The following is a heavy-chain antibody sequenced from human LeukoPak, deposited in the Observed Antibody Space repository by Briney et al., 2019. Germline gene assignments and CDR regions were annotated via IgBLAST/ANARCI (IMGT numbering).Heavy chain of an antibody. CDR1: GFTFSIYS. CDR3: AGLYSSSWGSGYYYGMDV. V-gene: IGHV3-21*01. J-gene: IGHJ6*02. D-gene: IGHD6-13*01. CDR2: ISSSSSNFI. Sequence: GGSLRLSCAASGFTFSIYSMNWVRQARGKGLEWVSSISSSSSNFIYDADAVKGRFTISRDNAKNSLYLQINSLRAEDTAVYYCAGLYSSSWGSGYYYGMDVWGQGTTVTVSS.